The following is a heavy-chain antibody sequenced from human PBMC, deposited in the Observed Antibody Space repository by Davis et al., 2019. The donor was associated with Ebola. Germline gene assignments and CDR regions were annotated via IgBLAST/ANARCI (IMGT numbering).Heavy chain of an antibody. CDR3: AKGPRGGYNPGDY. J-gene: IGHJ4*02. Sequence: GGSLRLSCAASGFTFYSCGMHWVRQAPGKGLEWVAVISYDGNNKYYADSVKGRFTISRDNSKNTLYLQMNSLRAEDTAMYYCAKGPRGGYNPGDYWGQGTLVTVSS. D-gene: IGHD5-24*01. CDR2: ISYDGNNK. V-gene: IGHV3-30*18. CDR1: GFTFYSCG.